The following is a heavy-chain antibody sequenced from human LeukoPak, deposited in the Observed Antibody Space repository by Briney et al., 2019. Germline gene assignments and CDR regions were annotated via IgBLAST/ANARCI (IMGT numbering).Heavy chain of an antibody. V-gene: IGHV3-23*01. J-gene: IGHJ5*02. CDR2: MTGNGGTV. CDR1: GLSFSDFA. CDR3: TKDPNGNYIGAFDP. D-gene: IGHD4-17*01. Sequence: AGGSLRLSCAGSGLSFSDFAMTWVRQAPGKGLVWVSSMTGNGGTVVYTDSVKGRFTMSRDNSKNTVYLQMNSLRAEDTALYYCTKDPNGNYIGAFDPWGLGTLVTVSS.